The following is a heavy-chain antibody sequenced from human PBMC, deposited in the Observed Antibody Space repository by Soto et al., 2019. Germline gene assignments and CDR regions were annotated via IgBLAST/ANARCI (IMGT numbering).Heavy chain of an antibody. V-gene: IGHV4-59*01. Sequence: SETLSLTCTVSGDSINDYYWSWIRRPPGRRLEWIGYIYYTGSTNYNPSLKSRVTFSVDSSKNQISLELRSVTAADTAVYFCATSVAPYYFDSWGQGALVTVSS. CDR1: GDSINDYY. J-gene: IGHJ4*02. CDR3: ATSVAPYYFDS. D-gene: IGHD1-26*01. CDR2: IYYTGST.